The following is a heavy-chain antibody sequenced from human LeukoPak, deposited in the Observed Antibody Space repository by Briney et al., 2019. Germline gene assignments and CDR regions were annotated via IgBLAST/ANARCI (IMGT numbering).Heavy chain of an antibody. CDR3: ATRYYDILTGYYYFDY. D-gene: IGHD3-9*01. CDR1: GGSISSYY. V-gene: IGHV4-59*08. Sequence: SETLSLTCTVSGGSISSYYWTWIRQPPGKGLVWIGYIYYSGSTNYNPSLRSRVTISLDTSKNQFSLKLSSVTAADTAVYYCATRYYDILTGYYYFDYWGQGTLVTVSS. CDR2: IYYSGST. J-gene: IGHJ4*02.